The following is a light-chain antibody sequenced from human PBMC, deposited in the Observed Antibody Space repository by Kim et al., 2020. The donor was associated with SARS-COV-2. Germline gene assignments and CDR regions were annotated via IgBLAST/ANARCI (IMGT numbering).Light chain of an antibody. J-gene: IGLJ3*02. V-gene: IGLV2-11*01. CDR3: CSYAGTYTWV. CDR2: DVS. CDR1: GSDVGGYDY. Sequence: GRSVTISCAGAGSDVGGYDYVSWYQQNPGKAPKLMIYDVSKRPSGVPDRFSGSKSGNTASLTISGLQAEDEADYYCCSYAGTYTWVFGGGTQLTVL.